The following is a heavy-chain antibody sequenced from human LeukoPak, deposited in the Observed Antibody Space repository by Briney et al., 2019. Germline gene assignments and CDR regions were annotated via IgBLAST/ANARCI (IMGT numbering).Heavy chain of an antibody. J-gene: IGHJ6*03. Sequence: SVKVSCKASGGTFSSYAISWVRQAPGQGLEWMGGIIPIFGTANYAQKFQGRVTITTDESTSTAYMELSSLRSEDTAVYYCARGPLGQLVRTSFYYYYYYMDVWGKGTTVTVSS. CDR1: GGTFSSYA. CDR3: ARGPLGQLVRTSFYYYYYYMDV. V-gene: IGHV1-69*05. D-gene: IGHD6-6*01. CDR2: IIPIFGTA.